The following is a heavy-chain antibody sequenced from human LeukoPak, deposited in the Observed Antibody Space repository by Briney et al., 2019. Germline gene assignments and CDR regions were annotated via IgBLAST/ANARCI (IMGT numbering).Heavy chain of an antibody. CDR2: ISSSSSYM. CDR1: GFAFSSYS. D-gene: IGHD6-6*01. Sequence: PGGSLRLSCAASGFAFSSYSMNWVRQAAGKGLEWVSSISSSSSYMYYADSVKGRFTISRDNAKNSLYLQMNSLRAEDTAVYYCARVTAARGFDYWGQGTLVTVSS. J-gene: IGHJ4*02. CDR3: ARVTAARGFDY. V-gene: IGHV3-21*01.